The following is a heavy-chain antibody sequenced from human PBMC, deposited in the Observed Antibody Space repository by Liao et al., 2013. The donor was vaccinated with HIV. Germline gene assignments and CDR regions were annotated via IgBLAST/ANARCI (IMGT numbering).Heavy chain of an antibody. D-gene: IGHD2-2*01. CDR3: VERFPHCSDTSCYRTLDY. CDR1: GGSIRSNFYY. V-gene: IGHV4-39*07. J-gene: IGHJ4*02. Sequence: QLQLQESGPGLVKPSETLSVTCTVSGGSIRSNFYYWAWIRQPPGKGLEWIGSIFYSGSTYYNPSLKSRVTISVDTSKNEFSLRLSSVTAADTAVYYCVERFPHCSDTSCYRTLDYWGQGTLVTVSS. CDR2: IFYSGST.